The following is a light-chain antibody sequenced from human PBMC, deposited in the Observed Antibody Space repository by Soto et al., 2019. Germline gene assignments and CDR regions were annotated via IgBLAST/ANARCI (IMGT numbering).Light chain of an antibody. CDR2: VAS. CDR1: QSISSW. V-gene: IGKV1-39*01. J-gene: IGKJ2*01. CDR3: PQGFSPPLT. Sequence: PMRPCPSSFVASLFHRLRVTCLASQSISSWLAWYQQKPGKAAKLLIYVASTLESGVPSRFSGSGSGTNFTLTISSLQPEDLATYFCPQGFSPPLTFGPGTKVEIK.